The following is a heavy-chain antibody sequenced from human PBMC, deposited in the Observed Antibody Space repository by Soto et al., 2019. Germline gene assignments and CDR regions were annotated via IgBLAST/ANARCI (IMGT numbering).Heavy chain of an antibody. CDR3: ARSYYGSGSYYNNWFDP. CDR1: GGSISSGGYS. V-gene: IGHV4-30-2*01. D-gene: IGHD3-10*01. CDR2: IYHSGST. J-gene: IGHJ5*02. Sequence: SETLSLTCAVSGGSISSGGYSWSLIRQPPGKGLEWIGYIYHSGSTYYNPSLKVRVTISVDRSKNQFSLKPSSVTAADTAVYYCARSYYGSGSYYNNWFDPWGQGTLVTVS.